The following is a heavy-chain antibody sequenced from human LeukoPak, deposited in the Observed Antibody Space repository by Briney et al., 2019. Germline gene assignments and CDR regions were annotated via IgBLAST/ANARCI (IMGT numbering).Heavy chain of an antibody. CDR1: GFTFSSYA. V-gene: IGHV3-23*01. CDR2: ISGSGDST. CDR3: AREYYYDSSGYY. Sequence: GGSLRLSCAASGFTFSSYAMSWVRQAPGKGLEWVSAISGSGDSTYYADSVKGRFTISRDNSKNTLYPQMNSLRAEDTAVYYCAREYYYDSSGYYWGQGTLVTVSS. D-gene: IGHD3-22*01. J-gene: IGHJ4*02.